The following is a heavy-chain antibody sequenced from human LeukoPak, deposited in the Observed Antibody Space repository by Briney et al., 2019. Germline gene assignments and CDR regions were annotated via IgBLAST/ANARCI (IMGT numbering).Heavy chain of an antibody. CDR3: AKSGYSSGWFRAFDI. J-gene: IGHJ3*02. Sequence: PGGSLRLSCAASGFTFTGYAMHWVRQAPGKGLEWVAVISYDGGNKYYADSVKGRFTISRDNAKNTLYLQMSSLRAEDTAVYYCAKSGYSSGWFRAFDIWGQGTLVTVSS. CDR2: ISYDGGNK. D-gene: IGHD6-19*01. V-gene: IGHV3-30-3*02. CDR1: GFTFTGYA.